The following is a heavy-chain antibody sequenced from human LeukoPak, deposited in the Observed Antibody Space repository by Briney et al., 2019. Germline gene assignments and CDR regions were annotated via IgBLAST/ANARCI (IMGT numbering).Heavy chain of an antibody. V-gene: IGHV3-11*03. Sequence: GGSLRLSCAASGFTFSTYYMSWIRQPPGKGLEWVSYISSSSSYTNYADSVKGRFTISRDNPKNSLYLRMNSLRAEDTAVYYCARIPIVATIGVSDYWGQGTLVTVSS. CDR3: ARIPIVATIGVSDY. CDR1: GFTFSTYY. J-gene: IGHJ4*02. CDR2: ISSSSSYT. D-gene: IGHD5-12*01.